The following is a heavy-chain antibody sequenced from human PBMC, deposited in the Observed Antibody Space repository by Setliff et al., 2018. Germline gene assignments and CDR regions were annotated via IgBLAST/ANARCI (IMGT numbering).Heavy chain of an antibody. Sequence: PSETLSLTCTVSGGSISSYSWSWIRQPPGKGLQWIGYISYSGATNYSPSLKSRVTISVDTSKNQFSLRLNSVTAADTAVYYCARHASSYSDRSGYYYEIGYFRHWGQGTLVTVSS. D-gene: IGHD3-22*01. CDR2: ISYSGAT. J-gene: IGHJ1*01. CDR3: ARHASSYSDRSGYYYEIGYFRH. V-gene: IGHV4-59*08. CDR1: GGSISSYS.